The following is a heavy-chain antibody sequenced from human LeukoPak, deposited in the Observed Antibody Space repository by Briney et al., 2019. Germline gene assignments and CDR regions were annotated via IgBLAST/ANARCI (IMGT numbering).Heavy chain of an antibody. J-gene: IGHJ6*02. Sequence: SETLSLTCAVYGGSFSGYYWSWIRQPPGKGLEWIGEINHSGSTNYNPSLKSRVTISVDTSKNQFSLKLSSVTAADTAVYYCARRPVTPVGYGMDVWGQGTTVTVSS. D-gene: IGHD4-23*01. CDR3: ARRPVTPVGYGMDV. CDR2: INHSGST. V-gene: IGHV4-34*01. CDR1: GGSFSGYY.